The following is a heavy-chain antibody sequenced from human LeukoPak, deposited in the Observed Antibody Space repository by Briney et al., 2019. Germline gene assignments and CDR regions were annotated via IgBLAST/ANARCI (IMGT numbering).Heavy chain of an antibody. CDR2: IDPSGETT. CDR1: GYTFTSYR. D-gene: IGHD1-26*01. Sequence: ASVKVSCEASGYTFTSYRLHWVRQAPGQGLEWMGIIDPSGETTSYAQNFQGRVTMTRDTSTSTVYTELSSLRSEDTAVYYCARGWDLGDYLDYWGQGTLVTVSS. CDR3: ARGWDLGDYLDY. V-gene: IGHV1-46*01. J-gene: IGHJ4*02.